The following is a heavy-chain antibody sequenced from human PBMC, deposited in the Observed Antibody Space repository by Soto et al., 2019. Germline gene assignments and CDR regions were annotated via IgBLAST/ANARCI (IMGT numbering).Heavy chain of an antibody. Sequence: SEALALPFTVSGGSISSGGYYWSWIRQHPGKGLEWIGFIYYSASTYSNPFLKSRVTISVDTSKNQFSLKLSSVTAADTAVYNCALYYSGLWRPVDYWCQGSRVTVSP. J-gene: IGHJ4*02. CDR2: IYYSAST. D-gene: IGHD3-10*01. CDR1: GGSISSGGYY. CDR3: ALYYSGLWRPVDY. V-gene: IGHV4-30-4*08.